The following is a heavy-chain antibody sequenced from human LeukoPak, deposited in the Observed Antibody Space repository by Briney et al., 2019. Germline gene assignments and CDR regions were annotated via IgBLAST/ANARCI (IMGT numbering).Heavy chain of an antibody. Sequence: GASVKVSCKASGYTFTGYYVHWVRQAPGQGLEWMGLINPNSGGTNYAQKFQGRVTMTRDTSISTAYLQWSSLKASDTAMYYCARLEYSSSNFDYWGQGTLVTVSS. V-gene: IGHV1-2*02. CDR2: INPNSGGT. CDR3: ARLEYSSSNFDY. CDR1: GYTFTGYY. D-gene: IGHD6-6*01. J-gene: IGHJ4*02.